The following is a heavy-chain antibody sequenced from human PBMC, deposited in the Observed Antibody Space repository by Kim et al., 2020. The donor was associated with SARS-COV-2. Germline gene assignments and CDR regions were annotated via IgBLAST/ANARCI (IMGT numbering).Heavy chain of an antibody. D-gene: IGHD2-2*01. J-gene: IGHJ6*02. Sequence: GGSLRLSCAASGFTFSDYYMSWIRQAPGKGLEWVSYISSSSSYTNYADSVKGRFTISRDNAKNSLYLQMNSLRAEDTAVYYCARGQIVVVPAAMYDGMDVWAKGPRSPSP. CDR1: GFTFSDYY. CDR3: ARGQIVVVPAAMYDGMDV. CDR2: ISSSSSYT. V-gene: IGHV3-11*05.